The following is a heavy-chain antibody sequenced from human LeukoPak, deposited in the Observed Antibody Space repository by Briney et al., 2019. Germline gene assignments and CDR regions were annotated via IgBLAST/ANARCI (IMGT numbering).Heavy chain of an antibody. CDR2: VYYSGVS. CDR1: GASVTAYY. V-gene: IGHV4-59*02. J-gene: IGHJ5*02. Sequence: SETLSLTRTVSGASVTAYYWSWIRQSPEKGLEWIGYVYYSGVSNVNPSLKPRVTMSVDVSKNQFLLQLTYVTAADSAMYFCARDAGYGSNWPTRAWFDPWGQGTLVAVSS. CDR3: ARDAGYGSNWPTRAWFDP. D-gene: IGHD1-26*01.